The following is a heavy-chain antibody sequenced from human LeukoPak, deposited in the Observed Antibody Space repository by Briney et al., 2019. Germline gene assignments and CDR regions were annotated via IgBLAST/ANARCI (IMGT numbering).Heavy chain of an antibody. D-gene: IGHD3-3*01. Sequence: GGSLRLSCEASGFTFSSSAMSWVRQAPGKGLEWVSAISGSGVSTYYADSVKGRFTISRDDSKNTLYLQMNSLRAEDTAVYYCAKVPYYDFWSGHFPYFDYWGQGTLVTVSS. CDR1: GFTFSSSA. J-gene: IGHJ4*02. V-gene: IGHV3-23*01. CDR3: AKVPYYDFWSGHFPYFDY. CDR2: ISGSGVST.